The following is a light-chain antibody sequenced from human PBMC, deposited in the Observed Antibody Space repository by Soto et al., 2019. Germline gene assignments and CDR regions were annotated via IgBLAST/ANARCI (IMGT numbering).Light chain of an antibody. V-gene: IGLV1-40*01. CDR1: SSNIGAGYD. Sequence: QSVLTQPPSVSGAPGQRVTISCTGSSSNIGAGYDVHWYQQLPGTAPKLLIYANSNRPSGVPGRFSASKSGTSASLAITGLQAEDEADYYCQYYESSLSGYVFGTGTKVTVL. CDR2: ANS. J-gene: IGLJ1*01. CDR3: QYYESSLSGYV.